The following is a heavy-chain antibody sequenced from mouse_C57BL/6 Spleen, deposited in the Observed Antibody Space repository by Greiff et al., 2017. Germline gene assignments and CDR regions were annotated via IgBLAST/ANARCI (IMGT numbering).Heavy chain of an antibody. CDR3: ARTLYVYDVRYFDF. V-gene: IGHV1-39*01. D-gene: IGHD2-2*01. CDR2: INHNYGTT. Sequence: VKLQQSGPELVKPGASVKISCKASGYSFTDYNMNWVKQSNGTSLEWIGVINHNYGTTSYNQKFKGKATLTVDQSSRNAYMQLNSLTSEYSAVYYCARTLYVYDVRYFDFWGQGTTLTVSS. J-gene: IGHJ2*01. CDR1: GYSFTDYN.